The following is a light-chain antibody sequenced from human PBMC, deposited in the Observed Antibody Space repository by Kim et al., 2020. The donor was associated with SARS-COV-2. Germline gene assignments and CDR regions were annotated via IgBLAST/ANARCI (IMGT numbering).Light chain of an antibody. CDR3: QSYDSSSPCV. CDR2: EDN. V-gene: IGLV6-57*02. Sequence: ATTSCTCRSGSIASNYNQLYQQRPRRAHTTMINEDNQRHSLARDRLSGSIDTSSNSASLTISGLKAEDEADYYWQSYDSSSPCVFGGGTQLTVL. J-gene: IGLJ3*02. CDR1: SGSIASNY.